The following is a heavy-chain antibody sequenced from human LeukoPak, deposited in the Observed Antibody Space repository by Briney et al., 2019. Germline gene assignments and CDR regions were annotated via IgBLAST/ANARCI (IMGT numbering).Heavy chain of an antibody. CDR1: GFTFSTYA. CDR3: AKDVRVGGGGMDV. V-gene: IGHV3-23*01. Sequence: GGSLRLSCAASGFTFSTYAMTWVRQAPGKGLEWVSLISDSGGNTYYADSVKGRFTISRDNSKNTLSLQMYSLRAEDTAVYYCAKDVRVGGGGMDVWGQGTPVTVSS. CDR2: ISDSGGNT. J-gene: IGHJ6*02. D-gene: IGHD1-26*01.